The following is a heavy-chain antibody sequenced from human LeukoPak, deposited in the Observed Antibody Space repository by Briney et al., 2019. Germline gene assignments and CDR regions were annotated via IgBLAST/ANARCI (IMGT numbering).Heavy chain of an antibody. D-gene: IGHD3-22*01. V-gene: IGHV3-74*01. Sequence: GGSLRLSCAASGFTFSSYWMHWVRQAPGKGLVWVSRINSDGSSTSYADSVKGRFTISRDNAKNTLYLQMNSLRAEDTAVYYCARRRNYDAFDPWGQGTLVNVSS. J-gene: IGHJ5*02. CDR1: GFTFSSYW. CDR2: INSDGSST. CDR3: ARRRNYDAFDP.